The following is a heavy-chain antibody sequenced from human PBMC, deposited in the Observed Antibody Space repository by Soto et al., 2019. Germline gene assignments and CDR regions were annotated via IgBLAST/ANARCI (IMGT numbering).Heavy chain of an antibody. V-gene: IGHV3-9*01. CDR1: GFTFDDYA. CDR2: IHCNSGKI. Sequence: GGSLRLSCVASGFTFDDYAMHWVRQAPGKGLEWVSGIHCNSGKIAYADSVGGRFTISRDNAQNSLYLQLNSLRPEDTALYYCPKGLHVFFYGVEVWGRGTTVTVSS. CDR3: PKGLHVFFYGVEV. D-gene: IGHD4-4*01. J-gene: IGHJ6*02.